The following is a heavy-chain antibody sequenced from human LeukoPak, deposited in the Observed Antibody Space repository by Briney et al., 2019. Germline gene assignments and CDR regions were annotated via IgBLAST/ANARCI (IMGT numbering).Heavy chain of an antibody. J-gene: IGHJ4*02. CDR3: ARVWYRWLVYRY. D-gene: IGHD6-19*01. CDR1: GYTVTSYG. V-gene: IGHV1-18*01. CDR2: ISAYNGNT. Sequence: ASVKVSCKASGYTVTSYGISWVGQAAGQGREWMGWISAYNGNTNYAQKLQGRGTMTTETSTSTAYMQLSSLRSDGTAVYYCARVWYRWLVYRYWGQGTLVTVSS.